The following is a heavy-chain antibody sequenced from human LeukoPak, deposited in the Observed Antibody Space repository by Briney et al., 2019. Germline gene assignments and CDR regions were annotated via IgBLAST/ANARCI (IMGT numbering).Heavy chain of an antibody. CDR2: MYFSGST. CDR3: ARHHGYTYGRVDY. Sequence: SETLSLTCTVSGGSIGGYYWGWIRQPPGKGLEWIANMYFSGSTYYNPSLKSRVTISVDTSKNQFSLKLSSVTAADTAVYYCARHHGYTYGRVDYWGQGTLVTVSS. J-gene: IGHJ4*02. V-gene: IGHV4-39*01. D-gene: IGHD5-18*01. CDR1: GGSIGGYY.